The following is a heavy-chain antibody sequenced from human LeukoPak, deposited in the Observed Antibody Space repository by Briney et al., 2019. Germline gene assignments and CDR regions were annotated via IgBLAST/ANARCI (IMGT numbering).Heavy chain of an antibody. CDR2: ISTNSANT. CDR1: GFTFSTYG. V-gene: IGHV3-23*01. Sequence: GGSLRLSCAASGFTFSTYGMNWVRQAPGKGLEWVSTISTNSANTYYTDSVKGRFTISRDNSKNTLFMQMKSLRAEDTAVYYCAKGQSTIATRSFDSWGQGTLVTVSS. CDR3: AKGQSTIATRSFDS. D-gene: IGHD6-6*01. J-gene: IGHJ4*02.